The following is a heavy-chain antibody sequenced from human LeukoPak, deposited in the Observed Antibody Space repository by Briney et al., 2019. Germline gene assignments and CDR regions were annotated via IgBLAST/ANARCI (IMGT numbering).Heavy chain of an antibody. D-gene: IGHD2-2*01. CDR1: GGSISSGGYY. Sequence: PSETLSLTCTVSGGSISSGGYYWSWIRQHPGKGLEWIGYIYYSGSTYYNPSLKSRVTISVDTSKNQFSLKLSSVTAADTAVYYCARSGYCSRTSCYFDYWGQGPLVTVSS. CDR3: ARSGYCSRTSCYFDY. J-gene: IGHJ4*02. CDR2: IYYSGST. V-gene: IGHV4-31*03.